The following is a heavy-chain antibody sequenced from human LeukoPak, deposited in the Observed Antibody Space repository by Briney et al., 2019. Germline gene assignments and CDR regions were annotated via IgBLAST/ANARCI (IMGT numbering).Heavy chain of an antibody. CDR1: GFSFSSYA. CDR3: ARDATNYHDSSGVGTPQFDS. V-gene: IGHV3-64*01. D-gene: IGHD3-22*01. CDR2: ISSNGGST. Sequence: PGGSLRLSCAASGFSFSSYAMHWVRQAPGKGLEYVSAISSNGGSTDYANSVKGRFTISRDNSNNTLYLQMGSLRAEDMAVYYCARDATNYHDSSGVGTPQFDSWGQGTLVSVSS. J-gene: IGHJ4*02.